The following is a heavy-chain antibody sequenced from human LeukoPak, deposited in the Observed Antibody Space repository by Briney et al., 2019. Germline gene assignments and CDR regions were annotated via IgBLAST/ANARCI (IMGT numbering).Heavy chain of an antibody. D-gene: IGHD3-10*01. V-gene: IGHV3-23*01. CDR3: AKRYGSGNLYYFDC. J-gene: IGHJ4*02. CDR1: GFTFSNYA. CDR2: ISSSGAVT. Sequence: GGSLRLSCAAAGFTFSNYAMGWVRQAPGQGLHWVSVISSSGAVTYYADSVKGRFTISRDNSENTLHLQMSSLRAEDTAVYYCAKRYGSGNLYYFDCWGQGTLVTVSS.